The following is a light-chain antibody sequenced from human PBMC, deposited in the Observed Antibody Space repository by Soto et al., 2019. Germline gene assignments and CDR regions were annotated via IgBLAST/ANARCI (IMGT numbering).Light chain of an antibody. CDR3: QQYDNLPLT. J-gene: IGKJ4*01. V-gene: IGKV1-33*01. CDR2: DAS. Sequence: DIQMTQSPSSLSASVGDRVTITCQASQDISNFLNWYQQKPGKAPKLLIYDASDLEKGVTSRFSRSGSGTDFTFTISSLQPEDIATYYCQQYDNLPLTFGGGTKVEIK. CDR1: QDISNF.